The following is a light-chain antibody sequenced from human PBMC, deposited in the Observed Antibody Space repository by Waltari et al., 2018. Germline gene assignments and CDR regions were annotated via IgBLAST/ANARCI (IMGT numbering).Light chain of an antibody. V-gene: IGKV1D-13*01. CDR1: QATNSA. CDR3: QQFNEYPWT. CDR2: DTS. Sequence: AIQLTQSPSFLSASVGDRVTITCRKSQATNSALAWYQQQAGKPPKLLIYDTSNLESGGPSRFSGGGTGAELTLTISSLQPEDVGTYYCQQFNEYPWTFGQGTKVEIK. J-gene: IGKJ1*01.